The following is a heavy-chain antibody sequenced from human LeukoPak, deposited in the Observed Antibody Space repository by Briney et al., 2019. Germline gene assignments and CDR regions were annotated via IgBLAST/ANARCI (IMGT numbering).Heavy chain of an antibody. CDR3: ARGDSYGGTPVGDFQH. D-gene: IGHD4-23*01. J-gene: IGHJ1*01. Sequence: SETLSLTCTVSGGSLSSYYWSWIRQPPGKGLEGVGFIYYSGSTNYNPSLKSRVTISVDTSKNQFSLKLSSVTAADTAVYYCARGDSYGGTPVGDFQHWGQGTLVTVSS. V-gene: IGHV4-59*01. CDR1: GGSLSSYY. CDR2: IYYSGST.